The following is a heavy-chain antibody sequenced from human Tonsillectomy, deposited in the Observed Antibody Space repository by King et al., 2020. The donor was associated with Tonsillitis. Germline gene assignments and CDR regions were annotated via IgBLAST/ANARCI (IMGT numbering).Heavy chain of an antibody. CDR2: IRSTPYGGTT. J-gene: IGHJ6*03. D-gene: IGHD3-10*01. V-gene: IGHV3-49*03. CDR3: TRDRVTMVRGVDYYYMDV. Sequence: VQLVESGGGLVQPGRSLRLACTTSGFTFGDYAMSWIRQAPGKGLEWGGFIRSTPYGGTTEYAASVKGRFTISRDDSKNIAYLQMNSLKTEDTAVYYCTRDRVTMVRGVDYYYMDVWGKGTTVTVSS. CDR1: GFTFGDYA.